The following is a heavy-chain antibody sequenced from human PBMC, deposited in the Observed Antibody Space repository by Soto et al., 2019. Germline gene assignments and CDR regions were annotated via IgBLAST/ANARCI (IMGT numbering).Heavy chain of an antibody. CDR2: VWYDGTNK. V-gene: IGHV3-33*08. Sequence: QVRLVESGGGVVQPGRSLRLSCAASGFTFRNFGFHWVRQAPGKGLEWVALVWYDGTNKYYAESLKGRVSISRDNSKNTLYLEMKSLRAEDTAVYYCARDGDIEGGPPPKNYAMDVWGQATTVTVSS. CDR1: GFTFRNFG. CDR3: ARDGDIEGGPPPKNYAMDV. J-gene: IGHJ6*02. D-gene: IGHD5-12*01.